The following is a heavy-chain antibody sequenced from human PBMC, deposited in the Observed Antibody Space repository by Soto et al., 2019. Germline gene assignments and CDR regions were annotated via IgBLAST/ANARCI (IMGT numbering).Heavy chain of an antibody. CDR2: IFYTGST. Sequence: QVQLHESGPGLVKPSETLSLTCHVSGGSISPYYWSWIRPSPGERPEWLGFIFYTGSTTYHPSLQGLFTISLDTSKSQFSLTLTSATAADTAVYFCARQRDDGYDSYYFYFWGQGTLVTVSS. J-gene: IGHJ4*02. CDR1: GGSISPYY. CDR3: ARQRDDGYDSYYFYF. D-gene: IGHD5-12*01. V-gene: IGHV4-59*08.